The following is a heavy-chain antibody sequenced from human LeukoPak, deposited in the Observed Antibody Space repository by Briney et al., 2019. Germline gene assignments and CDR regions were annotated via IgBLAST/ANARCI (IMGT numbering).Heavy chain of an antibody. Sequence: GGSLRLSCAASGFTFSSYSMNWVRQAPGKGLEWVSSISSSSSYIYYADSVKGRFTISRDNAKNSLYLQMNSLGAEDTAVYYCARGSSGYQSRHGAFDIWGQGTMVTVSS. CDR2: ISSSSSYI. J-gene: IGHJ3*02. V-gene: IGHV3-21*01. D-gene: IGHD3-22*01. CDR3: ARGSSGYQSRHGAFDI. CDR1: GFTFSSYS.